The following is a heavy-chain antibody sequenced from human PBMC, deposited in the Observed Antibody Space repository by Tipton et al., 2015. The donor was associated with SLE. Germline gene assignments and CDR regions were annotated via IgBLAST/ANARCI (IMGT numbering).Heavy chain of an antibody. D-gene: IGHD3-3*01. J-gene: IGHJ6*02. CDR3: ARILPDYFFYGMDV. Sequence: TLSLTCTVSSASVSSGSYYWTWIRQPAGKGLEWIGRIHTSETTAYNPSLQSRVTMSVDTSKKQFSLNLTSVTAADTAVYYCARILPDYFFYGMDVWGQGTTVTVSS. CDR1: SASVSSGSYY. V-gene: IGHV4-61*02. CDR2: IHTSETT.